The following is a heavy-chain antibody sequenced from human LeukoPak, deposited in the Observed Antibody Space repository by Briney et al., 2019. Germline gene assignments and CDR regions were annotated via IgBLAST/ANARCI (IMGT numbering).Heavy chain of an antibody. CDR1: GYTLTELS. D-gene: IGHD3-22*01. J-gene: IGHJ4*02. CDR3: ATVKTDYYHSSGYYYY. CDR2: FDPEDGET. V-gene: IGHV1-24*01. Sequence: GASVKVSCKVSGYTLTELSMHWVRQAPGKGLEWMGGFDPEDGETIYAQKFQGRVTMTEDTSTDTAYMELSSLRSEDTAVYYCATVKTDYYHSSGYYYYWGQGTLVTVSS.